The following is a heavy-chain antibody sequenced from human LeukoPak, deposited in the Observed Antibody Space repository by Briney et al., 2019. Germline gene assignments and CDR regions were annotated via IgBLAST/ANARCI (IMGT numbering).Heavy chain of an antibody. Sequence: ASVKASCKASGYTFTSYDINWVRQATGQGLEWMGWMNPNSGNTGYAQKFQGRVTMTRNTSISTAYMELSSLRSEDTAVYYCARGSRCTNGVCYFRGDYWGQGTLVTVSS. CDR2: MNPNSGNT. CDR3: ARGSRCTNGVCYFRGDY. D-gene: IGHD2-8*01. V-gene: IGHV1-8*01. J-gene: IGHJ4*02. CDR1: GYTFTSYD.